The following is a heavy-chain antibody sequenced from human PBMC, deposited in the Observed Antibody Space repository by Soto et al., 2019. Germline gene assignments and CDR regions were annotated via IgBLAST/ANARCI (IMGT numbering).Heavy chain of an antibody. V-gene: IGHV4-4*02. Sequence: PSETLSLTCAVSGGSISSSNWWSWVRQPPGKGLEWIGEIYHSGSTNYNPSLKSRVTISVDKSKNQFSLKLSSVTAADTAVYYCARARPVVVAANWFDPWGQGTLVTVSS. J-gene: IGHJ5*02. CDR2: IYHSGST. CDR3: ARARPVVVAANWFDP. CDR1: GGSISSSNW. D-gene: IGHD2-15*01.